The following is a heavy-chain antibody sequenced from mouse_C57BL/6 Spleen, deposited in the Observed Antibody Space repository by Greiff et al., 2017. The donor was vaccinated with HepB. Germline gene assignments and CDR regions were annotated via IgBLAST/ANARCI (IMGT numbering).Heavy chain of an antibody. J-gene: IGHJ4*01. V-gene: IGHV5-17*01. CDR1: GFTFSDYG. CDR2: ISSGSSTI. D-gene: IGHD1-1*01. CDR3: ARGYYYGSSRYYYAMDY. Sequence: DVMLVESGGGLVKPGGSLKLSCAASGFTFSDYGMHWVRQAPEKGLEWVAYISSGSSTIYYADTVKGRFTISRDNAKNTLFLQMTSLRSEDTAMYYCARGYYYGSSRYYYAMDYWGQGTSVTVSS.